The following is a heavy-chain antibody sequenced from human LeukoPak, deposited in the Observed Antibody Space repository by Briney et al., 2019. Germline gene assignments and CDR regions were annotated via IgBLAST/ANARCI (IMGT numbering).Heavy chain of an antibody. CDR2: INPNSGGT. CDR3: ARDPEIQLWPHYYMDD. D-gene: IGHD5-18*01. Sequence: GASVKVSCKASGYTFTGYYMHWVRQAPGRGLEWMGWINPNSGGTNYAQKFQGRVTMTRDTSISTAYMELSRLRSDDTAVYYCARDPEIQLWPHYYMDDWGKGTTVTVSS. V-gene: IGHV1-2*02. J-gene: IGHJ6*03. CDR1: GYTFTGYY.